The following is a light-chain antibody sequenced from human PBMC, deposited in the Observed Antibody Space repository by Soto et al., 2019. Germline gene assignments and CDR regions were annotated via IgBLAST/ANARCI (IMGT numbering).Light chain of an antibody. CDR2: EAN. CDR1: SSDVGSYNL. V-gene: IGLV2-14*02. Sequence: QSALTQPASVSGSPGQSITISCTGTSSDVGSYNLVSWYQQHPGKAPKLMIYEANKRPSGVSNRFSGSKSGNTASLTISGLQADDEADYYCSSYTRSNTLIFGGGTKLTVL. J-gene: IGLJ2*01. CDR3: SSYTRSNTLI.